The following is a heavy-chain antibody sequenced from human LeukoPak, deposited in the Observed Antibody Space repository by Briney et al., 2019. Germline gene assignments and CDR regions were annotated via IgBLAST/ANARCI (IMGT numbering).Heavy chain of an antibody. CDR1: GYTFTMYY. Sequence: ASVKVSCKASGYTFTMYYMNWVRQAPGQGLEWMGIMHPTGDSTNYAQKFQGRVTLTRDTSTDTFYMELSSLLSEHTADYYCARHDFDLPMIYSFFVHWGQGTLVTVSS. CDR2: MHPTGDST. V-gene: IGHV1-46*01. D-gene: IGHD3/OR15-3a*01. CDR3: ARHDFDLPMIYSFFVH. J-gene: IGHJ5*02.